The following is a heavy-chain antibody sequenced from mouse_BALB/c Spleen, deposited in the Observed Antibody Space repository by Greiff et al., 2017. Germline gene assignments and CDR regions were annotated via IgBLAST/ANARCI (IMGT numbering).Heavy chain of an antibody. D-gene: IGHD2-1*01. J-gene: IGHJ3*01. V-gene: IGHV1-4*02. CDR2: INPSSGYT. CDR1: GYTFTSYT. Sequence: VMLVESAAELARPGASVKMSCKASGYTFTSYTMHWVKQRPGQGLEWIGYINPSSGYTEYNQKFKDKTTLTADKSSSTAYMQLSSLTSEDSAVCDCARGGNFPFAYWGQGTLVTVSA. CDR3: ARGGNFPFAY.